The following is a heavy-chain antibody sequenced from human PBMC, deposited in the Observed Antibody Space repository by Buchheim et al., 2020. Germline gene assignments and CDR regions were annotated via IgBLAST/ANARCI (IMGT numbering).Heavy chain of an antibody. V-gene: IGHV3-74*01. CDR3: ARGGKTIFGVAVD. Sequence: EVQVVESGGGLVQPGGSLRLSCAASGFTFSSYWMHWVRQAPGKGLVWVSRINSDGSSTSYADSVKGRFTISREKAKKTLYLQMNSLRAEDTAVYYCARGGKTIFGVAVDWGQGTL. J-gene: IGHJ4*02. CDR1: GFTFSSYW. CDR2: INSDGSST. D-gene: IGHD3-3*01.